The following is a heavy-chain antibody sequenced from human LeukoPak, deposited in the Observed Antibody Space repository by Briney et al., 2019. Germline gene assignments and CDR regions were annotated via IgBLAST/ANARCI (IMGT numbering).Heavy chain of an antibody. J-gene: IGHJ5*02. Sequence: SVKVSCKASGGTFSSYVIIWVRQAPGQGLEWMGGIIPIFDTTNYAHKFQARVTITADESTSTAYMELSSLRSEDTAVYYCARVFPPINGYGSGSYSFLGSLDPWGQGTLVTVSS. V-gene: IGHV1-69*13. CDR2: IIPIFDTT. D-gene: IGHD3-10*01. CDR3: ARVFPPINGYGSGSYSFLGSLDP. CDR1: GGTFSSYV.